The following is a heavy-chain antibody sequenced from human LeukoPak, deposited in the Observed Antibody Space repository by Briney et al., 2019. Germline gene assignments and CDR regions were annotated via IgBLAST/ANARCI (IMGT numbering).Heavy chain of an antibody. CDR2: IKSDGSRT. CDR3: ARELPFDY. J-gene: IGHJ4*02. Sequence: GGSLRLSCAASEFTVSSNYMSWVRQAPGKGLVWVSRIKSDGSRTDYADSVKGRFTISRDNAKNTLYLQMNSLRTEDTAVYYCARELPFDYWGQGTLVTVSS. V-gene: IGHV3-74*01. CDR1: EFTVSSNY.